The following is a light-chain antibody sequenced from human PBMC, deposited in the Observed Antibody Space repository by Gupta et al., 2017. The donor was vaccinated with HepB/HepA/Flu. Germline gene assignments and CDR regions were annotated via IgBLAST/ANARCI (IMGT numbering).Light chain of an antibody. CDR1: SSDLGGYNY. J-gene: IGLJ1*01. CDR3: SSCTNTKDPG. CDR2: YVT. V-gene: IGLV2-14*03. Sequence: QSALTQPASVSGSPGQSITISCSGTSSDLGGYNYVSWYQQHPGRATIRRRCYVTNRRSAICDRFSGSKSGNTDSLTISWLQAEDEAEDDCSSCTNTKDPGFGTGTRVTVL.